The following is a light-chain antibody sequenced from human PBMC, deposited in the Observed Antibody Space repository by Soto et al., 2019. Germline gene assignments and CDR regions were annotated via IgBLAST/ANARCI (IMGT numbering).Light chain of an antibody. V-gene: IGKV1-39*01. CDR3: QQGYCNTTT. CDR1: QRISTY. CDR2: GIS. J-gene: IGKJ3*01. Sequence: DIRLTQSPSSLSASVGDRVTIAFRASQRISTYLNWYQQRPGKAPQLLIYGISTLQSGVPSRFSGSGSGTDFTLTISTLQPEDLATYFCQQGYCNTTTFGPGTKVVI.